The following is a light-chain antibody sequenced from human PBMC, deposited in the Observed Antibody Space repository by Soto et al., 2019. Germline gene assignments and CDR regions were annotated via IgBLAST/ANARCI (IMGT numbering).Light chain of an antibody. J-gene: IGKJ1*01. V-gene: IGKV3-15*01. CDR2: GAS. CDR1: QIISSSY. Sequence: EIVLTRSPGTLCLSPLKISTLSCSAGQIISSSYLAWYQQRPGQAPRLLIYGASTRATGIPARFSGSGSGTEFTLTISSLQSEDFAVYYCQQYNNWPPSTFGQGTKVDIK. CDR3: QQYNNWPPST.